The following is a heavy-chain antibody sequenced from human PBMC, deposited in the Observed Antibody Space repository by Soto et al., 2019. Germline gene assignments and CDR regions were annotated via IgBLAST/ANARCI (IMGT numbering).Heavy chain of an antibody. J-gene: IGHJ4*02. CDR3: GRKRGGGYFDY. Sequence: QVQLVQSGAEVKKPGASVKVSCKASGYTFTSYDINWVRQATGQGLEWMGWMNPNSNNTGYAQKFQGRLTITRNTSKSTAYMELGSLRTEDTPVYCCGRKRGGGYFDYWGQGTLVTVSS. CDR1: GYTFTSYD. D-gene: IGHD3-16*01. CDR2: MNPNSNNT. V-gene: IGHV1-8*01.